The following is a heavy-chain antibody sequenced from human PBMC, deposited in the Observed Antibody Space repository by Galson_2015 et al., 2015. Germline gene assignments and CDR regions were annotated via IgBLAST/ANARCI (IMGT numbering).Heavy chain of an antibody. CDR2: INHSGST. J-gene: IGHJ6*02. CDR1: YY. D-gene: IGHD3-3*01. Sequence: YYWSWIRQPPGKGLEWIGEINHSGSTNYNPSLKSRVTISVDTSKNQFSLKLSSVTAADTAVYYCARDGWYYDFWIPTAGMDVWGQGTTVTVSS. CDR3: ARDGWYYDFWIPTAGMDV. V-gene: IGHV4-34*01.